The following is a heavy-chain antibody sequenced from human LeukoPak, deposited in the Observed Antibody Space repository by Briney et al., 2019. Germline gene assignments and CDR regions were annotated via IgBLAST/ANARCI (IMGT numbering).Heavy chain of an antibody. Sequence: PSETLSLTCTVSGGSISGYYWSWIRQHAGKGLEWSGHIYNSGSTNYNPSLKGRVTMSVATSKIQFSLHLSSVTAADTAVYYCARSAFLVTAPGLYYFDYWGQGTLVAVSS. J-gene: IGHJ4*02. CDR3: ARSAFLVTAPGLYYFDY. CDR1: GGSISGYY. CDR2: IYNSGST. V-gene: IGHV4-4*07. D-gene: IGHD6-13*01.